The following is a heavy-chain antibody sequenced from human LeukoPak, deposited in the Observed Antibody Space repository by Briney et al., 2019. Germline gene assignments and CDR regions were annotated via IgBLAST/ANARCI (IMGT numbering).Heavy chain of an antibody. D-gene: IGHD1-26*01. CDR1: GFTFSTYG. V-gene: IGHV3-48*04. CDR3: AGAGAQPLLSPYFDY. J-gene: IGHJ4*02. Sequence: GGSLRLSCAASGFTFSTYGMNWVRQAPGKGLEWVSYISGSSSTVYYADSVKGRFTISRDNAKNSLYLQMHSLRAEDTALYYCAGAGAQPLLSPYFDYWGQGTLVSVSS. CDR2: ISGSSSTV.